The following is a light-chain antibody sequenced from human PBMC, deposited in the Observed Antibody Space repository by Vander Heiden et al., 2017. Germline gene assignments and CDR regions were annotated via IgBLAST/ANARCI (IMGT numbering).Light chain of an antibody. CDR3: QQYSSSPET. CDR1: QIVRSSH. J-gene: IGKJ1*01. Sequence: EIELTSSPGTLSLSPGERATLSCRASQIVRSSHLAWYQQKPGQAPRLLIYGASSRATDIPDRFSGSGSGTDFTLTISRLEPEDFAVYYCQQYSSSPETFGQGTKVEIK. V-gene: IGKV3-20*01. CDR2: GAS.